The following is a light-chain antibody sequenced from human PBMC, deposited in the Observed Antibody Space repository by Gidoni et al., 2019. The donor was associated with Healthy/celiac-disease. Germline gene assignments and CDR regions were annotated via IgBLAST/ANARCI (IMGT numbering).Light chain of an antibody. Sequence: SYVLPPPPSVSVAPGKTARITCGGNNIGSKSVHWYQQKPGQAPVLVIYYDSDRPSGIPERFSGSNSGNTATLTISRVEAGDEADYYCQVGDSSSDRVVFGGGTKLTVL. CDR2: YDS. V-gene: IGLV3-21*04. CDR3: QVGDSSSDRVV. CDR1: NIGSKS. J-gene: IGLJ2*01.